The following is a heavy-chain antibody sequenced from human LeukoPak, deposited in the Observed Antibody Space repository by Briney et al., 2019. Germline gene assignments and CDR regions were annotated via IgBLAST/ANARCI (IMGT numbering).Heavy chain of an antibody. CDR3: ATDSSGYYSI. D-gene: IGHD3-22*01. J-gene: IGHJ4*02. V-gene: IGHV1-24*01. CDR2: FDPEDGET. Sequence: ASVKVSCKVSGYTLTELSMHWVRQAPGKGLEWMGGFDPEDGETIYAQKFQGRVTMPEDTSTDTAYMELSSLRSEDTAVYYCATDSSGYYSIWGQGTLVTVSS. CDR1: GYTLTELS.